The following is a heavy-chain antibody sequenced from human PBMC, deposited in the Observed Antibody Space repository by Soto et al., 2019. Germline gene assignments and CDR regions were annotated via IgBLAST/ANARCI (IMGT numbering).Heavy chain of an antibody. CDR3: AKVFGIYSYGSFDY. V-gene: IGHV3-23*01. Sequence: PVGSLRLSCAASGFTFSSYAMSWVRQAPGKGLEWVSAISGSGGSTYYADSVKGRFTISRDNSKNTLYLQMNSLRAEDTAVYYCAKVFGIYSYGSFDYWGQGTLVTVSS. D-gene: IGHD5-18*01. CDR1: GFTFSSYA. CDR2: ISGSGGST. J-gene: IGHJ4*02.